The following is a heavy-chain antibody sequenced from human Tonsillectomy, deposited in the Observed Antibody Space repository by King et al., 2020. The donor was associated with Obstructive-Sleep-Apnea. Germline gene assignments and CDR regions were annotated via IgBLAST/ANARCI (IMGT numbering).Heavy chain of an antibody. CDR3: ARVGCSGGSCYLDY. D-gene: IGHD2-15*01. CDR2: IYYSGRT. Sequence: QLQESGPGLVKPSETLSLTCTVSGGSISSYYWSWLRQPPGKGLEWIGYIYYSGRTNYNPSLKSRVTISVDTSKNQFSLKLSSVTAADTAVDYCARVGCSGGSCYLDYWGQGTLVTVSS. J-gene: IGHJ4*02. CDR1: GGSISSYY. V-gene: IGHV4-59*01.